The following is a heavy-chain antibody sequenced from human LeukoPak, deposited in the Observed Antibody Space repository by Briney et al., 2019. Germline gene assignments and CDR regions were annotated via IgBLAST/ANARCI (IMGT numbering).Heavy chain of an antibody. CDR1: GFSFSDYA. CDR2: ISYDGTNK. CDR3: ARDKQWLYCFDQ. J-gene: IGHJ4*02. D-gene: IGHD6-19*01. V-gene: IGHV3-30-3*01. Sequence: GRSLRLSCGASGFSFSDYAMHWVSQAPAKGLEWEAVISYDGTNKHYADSVKGRFTISRDNSKNTLYLQMNSLRAEDTAVYYCARDKQWLYCFDQWGQGTPVTVSS.